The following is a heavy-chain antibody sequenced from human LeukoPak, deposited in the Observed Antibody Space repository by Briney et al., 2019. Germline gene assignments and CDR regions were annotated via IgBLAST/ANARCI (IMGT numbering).Heavy chain of an antibody. J-gene: IGHJ2*01. CDR1: GGSISSGGYS. V-gene: IGHV4-30-2*01. CDR2: ISHSGST. D-gene: IGHD6-6*01. Sequence: KPSETLSLTCAVPGGSISSGGYSWSWIRQPPGKGLEWIGYISHSGSTYYSPSLKSRVTISVDRSKNQFSLKLTSVTAADTAVYYCARYSSTWPYWYFDLWGRGTLVTVSS. CDR3: ARYSSTWPYWYFDL.